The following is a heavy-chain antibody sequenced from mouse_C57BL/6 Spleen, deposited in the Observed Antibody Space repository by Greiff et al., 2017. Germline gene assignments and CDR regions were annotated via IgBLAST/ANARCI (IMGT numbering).Heavy chain of an antibody. J-gene: IGHJ4*01. D-gene: IGHD1-1*01. CDR2: ISGGGGNT. V-gene: IGHV5-9*01. CDR3: ARHGYYGSSYFYAMDY. Sequence: EVHLVESGGGLVKPGGSLKLSCAASGFTFSSYTMSWVRQTPEKRLEWVATISGGGGNTYYPDSVKGRFTISRDNAKNTLYLQMSSLRSEDTALYYCARHGYYGSSYFYAMDYWGQGTSVTVSS. CDR1: GFTFSSYT.